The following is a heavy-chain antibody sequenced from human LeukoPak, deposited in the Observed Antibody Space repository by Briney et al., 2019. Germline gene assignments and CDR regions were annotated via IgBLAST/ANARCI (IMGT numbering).Heavy chain of an antibody. D-gene: IGHD5-12*01. Sequence: SGGSLRLSCAASGFTFSSYSMNWVRQAPGKGLEWVSSISSSSYIYYADSVKGRFTISRDNAKNSLYLQMNSLRAEDTAVYYCARKGYSGYESFDYWGQGTLVTVSS. V-gene: IGHV3-21*01. CDR1: GFTFSSYS. CDR3: ARKGYSGYESFDY. J-gene: IGHJ4*02. CDR2: ISSSSYI.